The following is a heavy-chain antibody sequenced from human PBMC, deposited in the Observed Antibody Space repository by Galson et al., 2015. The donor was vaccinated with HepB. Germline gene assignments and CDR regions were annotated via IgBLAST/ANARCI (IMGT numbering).Heavy chain of an antibody. Sequence: SLRLSCAASGFTFSSYAMHWVRQAPGKGLEYVSAISSNGGSTYYADSVKGRFTISRDNSKNTLYLQMSSLRAEDTAVYYGVKFDPPSSGYYNYWGQGTLVTVSS. D-gene: IGHD3-22*01. CDR2: ISSNGGST. V-gene: IGHV3-64D*06. CDR1: GFTFSSYA. J-gene: IGHJ4*02. CDR3: VKFDPPSSGYYNY.